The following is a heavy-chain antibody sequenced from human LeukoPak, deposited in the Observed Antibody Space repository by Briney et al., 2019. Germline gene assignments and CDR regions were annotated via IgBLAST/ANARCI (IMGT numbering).Heavy chain of an antibody. CDR3: AKGSSGYFVDL. V-gene: IGHV3-23*01. J-gene: IGHJ5*02. Sequence: GGSLRLSCAASGFIFNNYGMVWVRQAPGKGLEWVSAISNDGGGTNYADFVKGRFTISRDNSKNTLSLQMNSLRAEDTAVYYCAKGSSGYFVDLWGQGTRVTVSS. D-gene: IGHD3-22*01. CDR2: ISNDGGGT. CDR1: GFIFNNYG.